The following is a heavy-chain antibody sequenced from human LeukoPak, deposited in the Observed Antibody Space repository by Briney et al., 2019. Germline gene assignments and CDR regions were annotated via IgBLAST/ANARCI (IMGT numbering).Heavy chain of an antibody. V-gene: IGHV4-4*07. CDR2: IYTSGST. D-gene: IGHD3-3*01. CDR1: GGSISSYY. CDR3: ARDARDYDFWSGYQTYYYYYYMDV. Sequence: PSQTLSLTCTVSGGSISSYYWSWIRQPAGKGLEWIGRIYTSGSTNYNPSLKSRVTMSVDTSKNQFSLKLSSVTAADTAVYYCARDARDYDFWSGYQTYYYYYYMDVWGKGTTVTVSS. J-gene: IGHJ6*03.